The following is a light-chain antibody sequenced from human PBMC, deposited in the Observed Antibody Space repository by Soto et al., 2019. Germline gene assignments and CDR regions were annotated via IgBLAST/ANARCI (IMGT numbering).Light chain of an antibody. CDR3: QQSYSTPWT. CDR1: QGISSY. CDR2: SAS. V-gene: IGKV1-17*03. Sequence: DIQMTQSPSAMSASVGDRVTITCRASQGISSYLAWFQQKPGKVPKRLIYSASSLQSGVPSRFTGSGSGTEFTLTISSLQPEDFATYYCQQSYSTPWTFGQGTKVEIK. J-gene: IGKJ1*01.